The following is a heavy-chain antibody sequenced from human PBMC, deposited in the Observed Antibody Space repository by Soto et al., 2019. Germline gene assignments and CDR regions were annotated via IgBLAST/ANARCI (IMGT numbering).Heavy chain of an antibody. CDR1: GFTVGDYI. V-gene: IGHV3-49*03. Sequence: PGGSLRLSCKASGFTVGDYILSWFRQAPGKGLEWVGFIRSKGYGGTTEYAASVKGRFTISRDDSKSIAYVQMNSLKTEDTAVYYCTRALYYYDSGSYYGMDVWGQGTTVTVSS. D-gene: IGHD3-10*01. CDR3: TRALYYYDSGSYYGMDV. CDR2: IRSKGYGGTT. J-gene: IGHJ6*02.